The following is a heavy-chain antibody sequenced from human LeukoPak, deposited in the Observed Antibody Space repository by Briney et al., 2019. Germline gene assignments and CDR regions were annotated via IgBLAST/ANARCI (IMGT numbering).Heavy chain of an antibody. CDR3: PKGRSNHY. D-gene: IGHD4-11*01. V-gene: IGHV3-7*01. J-gene: IGHJ4*02. CDR2: INQGGSET. CDR1: EFSFSDFW. Sequence: PGGSLRLSCVASEFSFSDFWMGWVRQAPGKGLEWVANINQGGSETYYVDSVKGRFTISRDNAKKSLFLQMNSLRAEDTAVYYCPKGRSNHYWGQGTLVTVST.